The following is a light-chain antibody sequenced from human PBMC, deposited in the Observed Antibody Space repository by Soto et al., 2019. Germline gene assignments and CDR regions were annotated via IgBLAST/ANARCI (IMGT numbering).Light chain of an antibody. V-gene: IGKV3-11*01. CDR1: QSVSSY. Sequence: EIVLTQSPATLSLSPGERATLSCRASQSVSSYLAWYQQKPGQAPRLLIYDASNRATGIPARFSGSGSGTDFTLTISSLEPEDFAVYYCQQRSNWPTITFGGATKVDIX. CDR2: DAS. J-gene: IGKJ4*01. CDR3: QQRSNWPTIT.